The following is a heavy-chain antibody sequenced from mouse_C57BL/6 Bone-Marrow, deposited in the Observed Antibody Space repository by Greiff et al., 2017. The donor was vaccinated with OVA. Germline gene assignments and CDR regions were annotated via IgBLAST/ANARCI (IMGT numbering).Heavy chain of an antibody. CDR2: IYPSDSET. Sequence: QVQLQQPGAELVRPGSSVKLSCKASGYTFTSYWMDWVKQRPGQGLEWIGNIYPSDSETHYNQKFKDKATLTVDKSSSTAYMQLSSLKSEDSAVYYCARRGDGNYAMDYWGQGTSVTVSS. J-gene: IGHJ4*01. D-gene: IGHD2-3*01. CDR3: ARRGDGNYAMDY. V-gene: IGHV1-61*01. CDR1: GYTFTSYW.